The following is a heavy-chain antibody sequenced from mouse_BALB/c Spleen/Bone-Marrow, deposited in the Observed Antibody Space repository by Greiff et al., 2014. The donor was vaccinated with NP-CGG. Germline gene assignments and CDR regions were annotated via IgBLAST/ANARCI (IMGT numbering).Heavy chain of an antibody. D-gene: IGHD2-10*02. CDR1: GYTFTSYW. J-gene: IGHJ2*01. CDR3: ARRGYGYLDY. V-gene: IGHV1S132*01. Sequence: QVQLQQSGAELVKPGASVKLSCKTSGYTFTSYWIQWVKQRPGQGLGWIGEIFPGSVTAYYNEKFKGKATLTIDTSSSTASMQLSSLTSEDSAVYFCARRGYGYLDYWGQGTPLTVSS. CDR2: IFPGSVTA.